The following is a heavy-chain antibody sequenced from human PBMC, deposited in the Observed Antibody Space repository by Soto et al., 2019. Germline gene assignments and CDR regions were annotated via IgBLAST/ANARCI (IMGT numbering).Heavy chain of an antibody. V-gene: IGHV4-31*03. D-gene: IGHD2-15*01. CDR2: IHYSGSP. J-gene: IGHJ4*02. CDR1: GGSISSEGYY. CDR3: ARRGSASAKAYYFDS. Sequence: QVQLQESGPGLVKPSQTLSLTCTVSGGSISSEGYYWSWIRQHPGKGLEWIGYIHYSGSPYYTPSLKSRVTISVDTSKNQFSLKLSSVTAADTAVYYCARRGSASAKAYYFDSWGQGTLVTVSS.